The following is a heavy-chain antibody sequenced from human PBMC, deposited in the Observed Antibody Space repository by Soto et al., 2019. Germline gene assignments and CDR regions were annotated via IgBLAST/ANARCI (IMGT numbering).Heavy chain of an antibody. CDR1: GFSFRSYG. CDR3: ARDYCSGGSCYFNYYGMDV. CDR2: IWYDGSNK. J-gene: IGHJ6*02. V-gene: IGHV3-33*01. Sequence: GSLRLSCAASGFSFRSYGLHWVRQAPGKGLEWVAVIWYDGSNKYYGESVKGRSTISRDNSKNTLYLQMNSLRAEDTAVYYCARDYCSGGSCYFNYYGMDVWGQGTTVTVSS. D-gene: IGHD2-15*01.